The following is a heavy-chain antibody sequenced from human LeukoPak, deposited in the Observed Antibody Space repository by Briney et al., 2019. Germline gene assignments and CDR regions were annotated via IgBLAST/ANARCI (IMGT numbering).Heavy chain of an antibody. D-gene: IGHD6-13*01. J-gene: IGHJ6*02. CDR3: ARFKSSSSWSRTYYYYGMDV. V-gene: IGHV4-59*01. CDR1: GGSISSYY. Sequence: SETLSLTCTVSGGSISSYYWSWILQPPGKGLEWIGYIYYSGSTNYNPSLKSRVTISVDTSKNQFSLKLSSVTAADTAVYYCARFKSSSSWSRTYYYYGMDVWGQGTTVTVSS. CDR2: IYYSGST.